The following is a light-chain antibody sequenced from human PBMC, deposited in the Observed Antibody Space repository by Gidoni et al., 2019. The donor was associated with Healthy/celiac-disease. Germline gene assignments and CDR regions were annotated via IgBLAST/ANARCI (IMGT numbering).Light chain of an antibody. CDR1: SSDVGGYNY. CDR3: SSYTSSSTRV. V-gene: IGLV2-14*01. Sequence: TISCTGTSSDVGGYNYVSWYQQHPGKAPKLMIYEVSNRPSGVSNRFSGSKSGNTASLTISGLQAEDEADYYCSSYTSSSTRVFGTGTKVTVL. CDR2: EVS. J-gene: IGLJ1*01.